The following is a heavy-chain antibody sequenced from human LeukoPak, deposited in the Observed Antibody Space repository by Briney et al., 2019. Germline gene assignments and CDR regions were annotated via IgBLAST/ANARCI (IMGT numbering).Heavy chain of an antibody. D-gene: IGHD6-19*01. CDR1: GGTFSSYA. CDR2: IIPIFGTA. Sequence: SVKVSCKASGGTFSSYAISWVRQAPGQGLEWMGRIIPIFGTANYAQKFQGRVTITTDESTSTTYMELSSLRSEDTAVYYCARDLRIAVAGTRDNWFDPWGQGTLVTVSS. J-gene: IGHJ5*02. CDR3: ARDLRIAVAGTRDNWFDP. V-gene: IGHV1-69*05.